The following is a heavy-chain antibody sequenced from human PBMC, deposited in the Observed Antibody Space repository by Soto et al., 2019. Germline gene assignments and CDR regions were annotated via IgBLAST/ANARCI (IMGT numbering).Heavy chain of an antibody. CDR2: IYFSGST. CDR1: GGSINGYY. CDR3: ARQEAVPGTPFDS. Sequence: QVHLQESGPGLVKPSETLSLTCTVSGGSINGYYWNWIRQTPGKGLEWLGYIYFSGSTHYNPSLKTRLTRSLDTSKTQFSLKLSAVTAADTAVYYCARQEAVPGTPFDSWGQGTLVSVSS. J-gene: IGHJ4*02. V-gene: IGHV4-59*01. D-gene: IGHD6-19*01.